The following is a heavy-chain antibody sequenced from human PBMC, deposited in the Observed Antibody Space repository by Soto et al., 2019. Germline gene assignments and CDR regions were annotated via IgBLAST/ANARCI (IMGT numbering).Heavy chain of an antibody. CDR1: GGSVTSEHYY. J-gene: IGHJ4*02. Sequence: PSETLSLTCTVSGGSVTSEHYYWNWIRQPPGKGLEWIGYFFYTGSTNYNPSPESRLTMSVDVSKNHFSLRLNSVTAADTAVYYCAGGTDGKKVAYWGQGALVTVSS. CDR2: FFYTGST. V-gene: IGHV4-61*03. D-gene: IGHD5-12*01. CDR3: AGGTDGKKVAY.